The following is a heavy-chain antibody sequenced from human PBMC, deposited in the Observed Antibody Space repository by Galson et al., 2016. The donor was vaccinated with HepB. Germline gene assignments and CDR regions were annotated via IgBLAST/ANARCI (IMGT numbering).Heavy chain of an antibody. D-gene: IGHD6-13*01. Sequence: SLRLSCAASGFHFSGYGMHWVRQAPGKGLEWVALIWFDGTYKYYADSVRGRFTISRDGSMNTVFLQMDSLRAEDTAVYYCARAGVSNWPDFDFWGQGALVTVSS. CDR1: GFHFSGYG. V-gene: IGHV3-33*01. CDR3: ARAGVSNWPDFDF. CDR2: IWFDGTYK. J-gene: IGHJ4*02.